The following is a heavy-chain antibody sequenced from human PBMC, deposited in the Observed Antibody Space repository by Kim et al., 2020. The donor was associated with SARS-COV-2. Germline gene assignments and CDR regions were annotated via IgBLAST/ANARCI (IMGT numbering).Heavy chain of an antibody. V-gene: IGHV1-3*01. Sequence: ASVKVSCKASGYTFTSYAMHWVRQAPGQRLEWMGWINAGNGNTKYSQKFQGRVTITRDTSASTAYMELSSLRSEDTAVYYCARDPMTQRRYYYYYGMDVWGQGTTVTVSS. J-gene: IGHJ6*02. CDR2: INAGNGNT. CDR3: ARDPMTQRRYYYYYGMDV. CDR1: GYTFTSYA.